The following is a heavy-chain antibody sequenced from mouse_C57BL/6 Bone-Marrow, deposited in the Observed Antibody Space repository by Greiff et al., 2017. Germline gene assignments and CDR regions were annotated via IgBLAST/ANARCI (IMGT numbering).Heavy chain of an antibody. V-gene: IGHV6-6*01. CDR2: IRNKANNHAT. D-gene: IGHD2-4*01. Sequence: EVQGVESGGGLVQPGGSMKLSCAASGFTFSDAWMDWVRQSPEKGLEWVAEIRNKANNHATYYAESVKGRFTISRDDSKSSVYLQMNSLRAEDTGIYYCTLLYDYDGFAYWGQGTLVTVSA. CDR1: GFTFSDAW. J-gene: IGHJ3*01. CDR3: TLLYDYDGFAY.